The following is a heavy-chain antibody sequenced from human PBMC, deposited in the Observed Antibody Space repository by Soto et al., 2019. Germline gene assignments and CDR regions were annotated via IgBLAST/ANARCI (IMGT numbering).Heavy chain of an antibody. V-gene: IGHV1-24*01. D-gene: IGHD3-3*01. CDR3: VKAVDDFWSGYPLGY. CDR2: FDPEDGET. J-gene: IGHJ4*02. CDR1: GYTLTDLS. Sequence: ASVKVSCKVSGYTLTDLSMQWVRQAPGKGLEWMGGFDPEDGETIYAQKFQGRVTMTRDTSTSTVYMELSSLRSEDTAVYYCVKAVDDFWSGYPLGYWGQGTLVTVSS.